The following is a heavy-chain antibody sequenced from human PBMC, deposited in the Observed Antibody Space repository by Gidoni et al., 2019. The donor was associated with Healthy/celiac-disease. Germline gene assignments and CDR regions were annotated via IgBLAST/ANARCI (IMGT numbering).Heavy chain of an antibody. CDR2: IDWDDDK. V-gene: IGHV2-70*15. CDR1: RFSRSPSGMC. CDR3: ARILRYCSGGSCYQAIDY. D-gene: IGHD2-15*01. J-gene: IGHJ4*02. Sequence: QFTLRASGPALVQPTHTLTLTCTFSRFSRSPSGMCVSWIRQPPGKALEWLARIDWDDDKYYSTSLKTRLTISKDTSKNQVVLTMTNMDPVDTATYYCARILRYCSGGSCYQAIDYWGQGTLVTVSS.